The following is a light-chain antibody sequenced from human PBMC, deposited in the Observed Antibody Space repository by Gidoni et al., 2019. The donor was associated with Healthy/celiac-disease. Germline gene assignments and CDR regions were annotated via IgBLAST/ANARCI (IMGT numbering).Light chain of an antibody. V-gene: IGKV3-15*01. CDR2: GAS. CDR1: KSVSSN. Sequence: LVLPQSPATLSVSPGERATLSCRASKSVSSNLAWYQQKPGQAPRLLIYGASTRATGIPDRFSGSGSGTEFTLTISRLQSEDFAVYYCQQYNNWPWTFGQXTKVEIK. CDR3: QQYNNWPWT. J-gene: IGKJ1*01.